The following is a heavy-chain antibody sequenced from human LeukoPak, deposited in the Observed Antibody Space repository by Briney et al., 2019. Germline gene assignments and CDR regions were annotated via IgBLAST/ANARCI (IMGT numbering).Heavy chain of an antibody. CDR3: ARALRYYSDSSGYAFDY. CDR2: IIPILRTA. CDR1: GGTFRSFA. J-gene: IGHJ4*02. D-gene: IGHD3-22*01. V-gene: IGHV1-69*13. Sequence: ASVKVSCKASGGTFRSFAISWVRQAPGQGLEWMGGIIPILRTANYAQKFQGRVTITADESTSTAYMELSSLRSEDTAVYYCARALRYYSDSSGYAFDYWGQGTLVTVSS.